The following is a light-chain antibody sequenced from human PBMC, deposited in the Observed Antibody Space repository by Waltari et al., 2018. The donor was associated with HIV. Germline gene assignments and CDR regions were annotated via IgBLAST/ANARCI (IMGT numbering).Light chain of an antibody. V-gene: IGKV3-15*01. Sequence: EVVMTQSPATLSVSPGERATLSCRASQGVSINLAWHQQKPGQAPRLLIYGASTRATGIPARFSGSGAGTEFTLTISSLQSEDFAVDYCQQYNDWPLTFGGGTKVEIK. CDR1: QGVSIN. CDR3: QQYNDWPLT. J-gene: IGKJ4*01. CDR2: GAS.